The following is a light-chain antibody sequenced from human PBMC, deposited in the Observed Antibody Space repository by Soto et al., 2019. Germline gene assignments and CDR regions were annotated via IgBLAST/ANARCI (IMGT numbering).Light chain of an antibody. CDR3: SSFAGDNTLV. V-gene: IGLV2-8*01. CDR2: EVH. Sequence: QSALTQPPSASESPGQSVTISCAGTGSDIAVYDFVSWYQQHPDKAPKLIIYEVHKRPSGVPDRFSASKSGSTASLTVSGLQAEDEADYYCSSFAGDNTLVFGGGTKLTVL. J-gene: IGLJ2*01. CDR1: GSDIAVYDF.